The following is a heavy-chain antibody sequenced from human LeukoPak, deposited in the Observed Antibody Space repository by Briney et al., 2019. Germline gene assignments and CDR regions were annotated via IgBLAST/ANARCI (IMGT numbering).Heavy chain of an antibody. J-gene: IGHJ4*02. CDR1: GYTFTCYY. CDR2: INPSGGST. CDR3: ARDDSMGDRGTL. Sequence: ASVKVSCKASGYTFTCYYMHWVRQAPGQGLEWMGIINPSGGSTSYAQKFQGRVTMTRDTSTSTVYMELSSLRSEDTAVYYCARDDSMGDRGTLWGQGTLVTVSS. V-gene: IGHV1-46*01. D-gene: IGHD2-21*01.